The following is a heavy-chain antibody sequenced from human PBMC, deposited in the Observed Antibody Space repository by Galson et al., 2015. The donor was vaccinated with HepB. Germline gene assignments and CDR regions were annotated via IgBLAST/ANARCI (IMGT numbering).Heavy chain of an antibody. CDR3: AKSGYSSIYYYGMDV. D-gene: IGHD5-24*01. J-gene: IGHJ6*02. V-gene: IGHV3-9*01. CDR2: ISWNSGSI. CDR1: GFTFDDYA. Sequence: SLRLSCAASGFTFDDYAMHWVRQAPGKGLEWASGISWNSGSIGYADSVKGRFTISRDNAKNSLYLQMNSLRAEDTALYYCAKSGYSSIYYYGMDVWGQGTTVTVSS.